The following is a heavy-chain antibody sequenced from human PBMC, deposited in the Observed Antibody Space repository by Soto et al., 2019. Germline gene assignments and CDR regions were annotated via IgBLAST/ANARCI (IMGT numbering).Heavy chain of an antibody. D-gene: IGHD6-19*01. CDR1: GFTFSGSA. CDR2: IRSKANSYAT. V-gene: IGHV3-73*01. Sequence: EVQLVESGGGLVQPGGSLKLSCAASGFTFSGSAMHWVRQASGKGLEWVGRIRSKANSYATAYAASVKGRFTISRDDSKNTAYLQMNSLKTEDTAVYYCTRQMYSSGWYSIWGQGTLVTVSS. CDR3: TRQMYSSGWYSI. J-gene: IGHJ4*02.